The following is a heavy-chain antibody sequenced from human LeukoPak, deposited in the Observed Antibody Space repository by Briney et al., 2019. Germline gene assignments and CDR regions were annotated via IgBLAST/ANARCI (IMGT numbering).Heavy chain of an antibody. J-gene: IGHJ4*02. D-gene: IGHD3-3*01. CDR2: ISSSGSTI. CDR3: ARAIVYYDFWSGPLNFDY. CDR1: GFTFSDYY. V-gene: IGHV3-11*04. Sequence: GGSLRLSCAASGFTFSDYYMSWIRQAPGKGLEWVSYISSSGSTIYYADSVKGRFTISRDNAKNSLYLQMNSLRAEDTAVYYCARAIVYYDFWSGPLNFDYWGQGTLVTVSS.